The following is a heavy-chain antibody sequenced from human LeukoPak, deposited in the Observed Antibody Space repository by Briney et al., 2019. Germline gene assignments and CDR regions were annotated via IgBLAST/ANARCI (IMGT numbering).Heavy chain of an antibody. J-gene: IGHJ4*02. D-gene: IGHD3-10*01. CDR1: GFTFSGYY. CDR3: ARGTYYYGSGSYYYFDY. Sequence: SGGSLRLSCAASGFTFSGYYMSWIRQAPGKGLEWVSYISSSSSYTNSADSVKGRFTISRDNAKNSLYLQMNSLRAEDTAVYYCARGTYYYGSGSYYYFDYWGQGTLVTVSS. CDR2: ISSSSSYT. V-gene: IGHV3-11*05.